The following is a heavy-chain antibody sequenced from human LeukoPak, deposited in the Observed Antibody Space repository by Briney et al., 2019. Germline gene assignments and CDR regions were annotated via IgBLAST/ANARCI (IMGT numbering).Heavy chain of an antibody. CDR1: GGSFSGYY. J-gene: IGHJ4*02. D-gene: IGHD6-13*01. CDR3: ARGIGSSSWRGKYYFDY. Sequence: KPSETLSLTCAVYGGSFSGYYWSWIRQPPGKGLEWIGEINHSGSTNYNPSLKSRVTISVDTSKNQFSLKLSSVTAADTAVYYCARGIGSSSWRGKYYFDYWGQGTLVTVSP. V-gene: IGHV4-34*01. CDR2: INHSGST.